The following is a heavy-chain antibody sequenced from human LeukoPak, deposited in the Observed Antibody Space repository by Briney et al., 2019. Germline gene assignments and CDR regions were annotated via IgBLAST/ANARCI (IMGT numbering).Heavy chain of an antibody. V-gene: IGHV4-34*01. CDR1: GGAFCGYY. D-gene: IGHD5-18*01. Sequence: SETLSLTCAVSGGAFCGYYWSWIRQPPRKGLEWIGEINHSGNTNYNTSPKSRVSISLDTSKNNFSPKLSSVTPAHTAVYFFARFAIPKLQVWPRFDSWGQGTLVTVSS. J-gene: IGHJ4*02. CDR3: ARFAIPKLQVWPRFDS. CDR2: INHSGNT.